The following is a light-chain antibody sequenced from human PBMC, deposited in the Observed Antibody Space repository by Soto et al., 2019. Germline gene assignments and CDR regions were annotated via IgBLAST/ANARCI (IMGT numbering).Light chain of an antibody. J-gene: IGKJ1*01. CDR3: QQYYSYPWT. CDR1: QGISSY. V-gene: IGKV1-8*01. CDR2: AAS. Sequence: AIRMTQSPSSFSASTGDRVTITCRASQGISSYLAWYLQKPGKAPKLLIYAASTLQSGVPSRFSGSGSGTDFTLTISCLQSEDFATYYCQQYYSYPWTFGQGTKVDIK.